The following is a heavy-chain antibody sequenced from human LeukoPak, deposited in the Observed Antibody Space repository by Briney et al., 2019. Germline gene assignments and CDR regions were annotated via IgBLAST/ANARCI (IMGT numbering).Heavy chain of an antibody. Sequence: PSGTLSLTCTVSGGSISSYYWGWIRQPPGRGLEWIGCILYTGITYYTTSLKSRVTISLETSNNQFPLNLNSVTAADTAVFYCARLRTGVPSDYWGRGTLVTVSS. CDR2: ILYTGIT. V-gene: IGHV4-59*05. J-gene: IGHJ4*02. CDR3: ARLRTGVPSDY. CDR1: GGSISSYY. D-gene: IGHD3/OR15-3a*01.